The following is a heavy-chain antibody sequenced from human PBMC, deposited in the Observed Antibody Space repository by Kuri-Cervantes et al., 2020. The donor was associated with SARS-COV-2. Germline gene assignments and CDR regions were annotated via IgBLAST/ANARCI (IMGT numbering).Heavy chain of an antibody. D-gene: IGHD3-3*01. V-gene: IGHV4-4*07. CDR3: ARTKGTIFGVVNWFDP. CDR2: IYTSGST. Sequence: GSLRLSCTVSGGSISSYYWSWIRQPAGKGLEWIGRIYTSGSTNYNPSLKSRVTMSVDTSKNQFSLKLSSVAAADTAVSYCARTKGTIFGVVNWFDPWGQGTLVTVSS. CDR1: GGSISSYY. J-gene: IGHJ5*02.